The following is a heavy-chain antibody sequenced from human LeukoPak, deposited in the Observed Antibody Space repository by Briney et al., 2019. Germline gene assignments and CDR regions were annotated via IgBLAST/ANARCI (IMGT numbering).Heavy chain of an antibody. D-gene: IGHD3-10*01. CDR2: ISDSGGRT. CDR1: GITLSNYG. CDR3: AKRGVIRVILVGFHKEAYYFDS. J-gene: IGHJ4*02. V-gene: IGHV3-23*01. Sequence: GGSLRLSCAVSGITLSNYGMSWLRQAPGKGLEWVAGISDSGGRTNYADSVKGRFTISRDNPKNTLYLQMNSLRAEDTAVYFCAKRGVIRVILVGFHKEAYYFDSWGQGALVTVSS.